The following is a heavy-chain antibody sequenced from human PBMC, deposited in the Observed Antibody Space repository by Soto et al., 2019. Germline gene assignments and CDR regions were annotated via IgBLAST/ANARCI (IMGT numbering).Heavy chain of an antibody. CDR2: IIPILGIA. CDR1: GGTFSSYT. Sequence: ASVKVSCKASGGTFSSYTISWVRQAPGQGLEWMGRIIPILGIANYAQKFQGRVTITADKSTSTAYMELSSLRSEDTAVYYCARVPDNRFLEWLLPEFDYWGQGTLVTVSS. CDR3: ARVPDNRFLEWLLPEFDY. V-gene: IGHV1-69*02. D-gene: IGHD3-3*01. J-gene: IGHJ4*02.